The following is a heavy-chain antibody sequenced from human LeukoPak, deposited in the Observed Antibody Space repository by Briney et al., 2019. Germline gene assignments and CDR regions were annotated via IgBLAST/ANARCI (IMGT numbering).Heavy chain of an antibody. CDR1: GFTFSRCD. D-gene: IGHD4/OR15-4a*01. V-gene: IGHV3-30*02. CDR2: VLYDGSLK. Sequence: GGSLRLSCAASGFTFSRCDMHWVRQAPGKWLEWVAFVLYDGSLKYYADSVRGRVTISRDNSKNTLYLQMNSLRAEDTAVYYCARDTLGEGEDANYAVYYFDYWGQGTVVTVSS. CDR3: ARDTLGEGEDANYAVYYFDY. J-gene: IGHJ4*02.